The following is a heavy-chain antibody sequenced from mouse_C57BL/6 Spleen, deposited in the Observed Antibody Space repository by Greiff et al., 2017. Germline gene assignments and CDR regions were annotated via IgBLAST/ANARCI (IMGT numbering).Heavy chain of an antibody. Sequence: EVQVVESGGGLVQPGGSLKLSCAASGFTFSDYYMYWVRQTPEKRLEWVAYISNGGGSTYYPDTVKGRFTISRDNAKNTLYLQMSRLKAEDTAMYYCTSSIYCYGSSPYYAMGYWGQGTSVIVSS. CDR2: ISNGGGST. CDR3: TSSIYCYGSSPYYAMGY. D-gene: IGHD1-1*01. CDR1: GFTFSDYY. V-gene: IGHV5-12*01. J-gene: IGHJ4*01.